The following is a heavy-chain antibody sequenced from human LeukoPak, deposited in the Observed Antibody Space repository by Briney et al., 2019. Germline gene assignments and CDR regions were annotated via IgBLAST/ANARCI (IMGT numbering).Heavy chain of an antibody. CDR3: AKDRSRLYDAFDI. CDR1: GFTFSSYA. Sequence: GGSPRLSCAASGFTFSSYAMSWVRQAPGKGLEWVSAISGSGGSTYYADSVKGRFTISRDNSKNTLYLQMNSLRAEDTAVYYCAKDRSRLYDAFDIWGQGTMVTVSS. D-gene: IGHD2-2*01. CDR2: ISGSGGST. V-gene: IGHV3-23*01. J-gene: IGHJ3*02.